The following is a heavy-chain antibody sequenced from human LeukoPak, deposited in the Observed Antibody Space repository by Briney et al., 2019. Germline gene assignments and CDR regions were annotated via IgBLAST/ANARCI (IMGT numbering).Heavy chain of an antibody. CDR2: ISGSGGST. CDR3: AKDLVSRRRLGSSEKVDY. V-gene: IGHV3-23*01. Sequence: PGGSLRLSCAASGFTFSSYAMSWVRQAPGKGLERVSAISGSGGSTYYADSVKGRFTISRDNSKNTLYLQMNSLRAEDTAVYYCAKDLVSRRRLGSSEKVDYWGRGTLVTVSS. D-gene: IGHD3-16*01. J-gene: IGHJ4*02. CDR1: GFTFSSYA.